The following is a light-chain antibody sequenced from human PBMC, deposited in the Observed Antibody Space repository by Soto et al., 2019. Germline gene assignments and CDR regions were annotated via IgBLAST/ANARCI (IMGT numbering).Light chain of an antibody. CDR2: DAS. V-gene: IGKV3-11*01. Sequence: EIVLTQSPATLTLSPGETATLSCRASQSVSSYLAWYQQKPGQAPRLLIYDASNRATGIPARFSGSGSGTDFTLTISSLEPEDFAVYYCQQRSNWPSWTFGQGTKVDI. CDR3: QQRSNWPSWT. J-gene: IGKJ1*01. CDR1: QSVSSY.